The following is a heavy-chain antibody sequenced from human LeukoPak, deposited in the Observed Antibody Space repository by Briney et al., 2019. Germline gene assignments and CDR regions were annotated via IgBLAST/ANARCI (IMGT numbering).Heavy chain of an antibody. CDR1: GFALSTPGGS. J-gene: IGHJ4*02. CDR3: AHRRKTIIVDDYYFDS. Sequence: SGPTLVNPTQTLTLTSTFSGFALSTPGGSVGWIRQPPGKALEWLALISWEDEKRYRPSLRSRLSITKDTSQNHVVLTMASMDPLDTATYYCAHRRKTIIVDDYYFDSWGQGTLVTVSS. D-gene: IGHD2-21*01. V-gene: IGHV2-5*02. CDR2: ISWEDEK.